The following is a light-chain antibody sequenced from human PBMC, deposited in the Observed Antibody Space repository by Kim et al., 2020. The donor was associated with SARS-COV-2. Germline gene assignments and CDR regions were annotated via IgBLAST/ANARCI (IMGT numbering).Light chain of an antibody. CDR1: SSNIGNNY. Sequence: GHKVTISCSGSSSNIGNNYVSWYQQLPGTAPKLLIYDNDKRPSGIPDRFSGSRSGTSGTLGITGIQTGDEADYYCGTWDSSLGAWVFGGGTKVTVL. J-gene: IGLJ3*02. CDR2: DND. CDR3: GTWDSSLGAWV. V-gene: IGLV1-51*01.